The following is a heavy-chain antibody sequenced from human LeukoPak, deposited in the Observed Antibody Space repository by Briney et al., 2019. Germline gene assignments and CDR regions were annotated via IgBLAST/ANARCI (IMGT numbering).Heavy chain of an antibody. J-gene: IGHJ4*02. CDR3: ARGVLDGYNLVDY. CDR2: ISGSGDNT. D-gene: IGHD5-24*01. Sequence: GGSLRLSCAASGFSFSSYAMSWVRQAPGKGLEWVSSISGSGDNTYYADSVKGRFTISRDNSKNTLYLQMNSLGAEDTAVYYCARGVLDGYNLVDYWGQGTLVTVSS. CDR1: GFSFSSYA. V-gene: IGHV3-23*01.